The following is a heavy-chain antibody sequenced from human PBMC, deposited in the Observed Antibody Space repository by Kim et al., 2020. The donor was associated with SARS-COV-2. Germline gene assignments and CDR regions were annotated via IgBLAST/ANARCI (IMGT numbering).Heavy chain of an antibody. Sequence: PSLKRRVTISVDTSKNQFSLKLSSVTAADTAVYYCARGVVADVREDWFDPWGQGTLVTVSS. V-gene: IGHV4-30-2*05. CDR3: ARGVVADVREDWFDP. D-gene: IGHD2-15*01. J-gene: IGHJ5*02.